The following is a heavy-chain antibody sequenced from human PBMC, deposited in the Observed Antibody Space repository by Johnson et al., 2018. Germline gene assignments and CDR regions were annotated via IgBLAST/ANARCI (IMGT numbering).Heavy chain of an antibody. CDR1: GGSFSGYY. Sequence: QVQLQQWGAGLLKPSETXSLTCAVYGGSFSGYYWSWIRQPPGKGLEWIGEINHSGSTNYNPSLKSRVTISVDTSKNQFSLKLSSVTAPDTAVYYCARGSRQYSSGWYYFQHWGQGTLVTVSS. V-gene: IGHV4-34*01. CDR2: INHSGST. J-gene: IGHJ1*01. D-gene: IGHD6-19*01. CDR3: ARGSRQYSSGWYYFQH.